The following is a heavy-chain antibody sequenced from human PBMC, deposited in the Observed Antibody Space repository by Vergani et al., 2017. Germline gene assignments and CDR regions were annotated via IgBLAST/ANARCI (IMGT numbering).Heavy chain of an antibody. J-gene: IGHJ3*02. CDR1: GFTFSSYS. CDR2: ISSSSSYI. CDR3: ARDSSIVVVPAAFDI. V-gene: IGHV3-21*01. Sequence: EVQLVESGGGLVKPGGSLRLSCAASGFTFSSYSMNWVRQAPGKGLEWVSSISSSSSYIYYGDSVKGRFTISRDNAKNSLYLQMNNLRAEDTAVYYCARDSSIVVVPAAFDIWGQGTMVTVSS. D-gene: IGHD2-2*01.